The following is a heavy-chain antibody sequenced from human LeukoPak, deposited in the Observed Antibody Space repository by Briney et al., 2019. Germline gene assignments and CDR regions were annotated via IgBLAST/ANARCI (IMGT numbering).Heavy chain of an antibody. CDR2: ISSSSSTI. J-gene: IGHJ4*02. D-gene: IGHD3-22*01. V-gene: IGHV3-48*01. CDR1: GFTFSSYS. CDR3: ARAWFYDSSGYEINY. Sequence: GGSLRLSCAASGFTFSSYSMNWVRQAPGKGLEWVSYISSSSSTIYYADSVKGRFTISRDNAKNSLYLQMNSLRAEDTAVYYCARAWFYDSSGYEINYWGQGTLVTVSS.